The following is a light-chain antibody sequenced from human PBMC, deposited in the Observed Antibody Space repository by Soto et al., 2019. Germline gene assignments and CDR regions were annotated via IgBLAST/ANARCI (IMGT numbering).Light chain of an antibody. CDR3: QQYGSSPLT. CDR1: QSIGGNY. V-gene: IGKV3-20*01. J-gene: IGKJ4*01. Sequence: EIVLTQSPGTLSLSPGETASLSCRASQSIGGNYLAWYQQKPGQAPRLLIYGASSRATGIPDRFSGSGSGTDFTLTISRLEPEDFAVYYCQQYGSSPLTFGGGTKVDIK. CDR2: GAS.